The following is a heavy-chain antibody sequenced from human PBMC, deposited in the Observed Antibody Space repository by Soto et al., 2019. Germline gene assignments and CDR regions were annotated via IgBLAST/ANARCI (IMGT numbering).Heavy chain of an antibody. CDR3: ARGPATY. J-gene: IGHJ4*02. V-gene: IGHV4-34*01. CDR2: INHSGST. Sequence: QVQLQQWGAGLLKPSETLSLTCAVYGGSLSGYDWSWIRQPPGKGLEWIGEINHSGSTNYNPSLGSRVTISVGPSNNQFSLKLTSVTAADTGVYYCARGPATYWGQGTKVTVSS. CDR1: GGSLSGYD.